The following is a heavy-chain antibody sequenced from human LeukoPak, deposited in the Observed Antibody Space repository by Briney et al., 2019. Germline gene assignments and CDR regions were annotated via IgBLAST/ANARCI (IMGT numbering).Heavy chain of an antibody. D-gene: IGHD5-12*01. V-gene: IGHV3-11*01. CDR3: ARVPAIGYSGYDPDY. CDR2: ISSSGSTI. Sequence: GGSLRLSCAASGFTFSDYYMSWIRQAPGKGLEWVSYISSSGSTIYYADSVKGRFTISRDNAKNSLYLQMNSLRAEDTAVYYCARVPAIGYSGYDPDYWGQGTLVTVSS. CDR1: GFTFSDYY. J-gene: IGHJ4*02.